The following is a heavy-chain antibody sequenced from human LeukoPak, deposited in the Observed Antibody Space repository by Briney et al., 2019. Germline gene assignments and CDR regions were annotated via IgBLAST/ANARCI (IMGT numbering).Heavy chain of an antibody. CDR1: GYTFTSYG. Sequence: GASVKVSCKASGYTFTSYGISWVRQAPGQGLEWMGWISAYNGNTNYAQKLQGRVTMTTDTSTSTAYMELRSLRSDDTAVYYCARSTDSSGWFRADYYYYGMDVWGQGTTVTVSS. CDR3: ARSTDSSGWFRADYYYYGMDV. J-gene: IGHJ6*02. V-gene: IGHV1-18*01. D-gene: IGHD6-19*01. CDR2: ISAYNGNT.